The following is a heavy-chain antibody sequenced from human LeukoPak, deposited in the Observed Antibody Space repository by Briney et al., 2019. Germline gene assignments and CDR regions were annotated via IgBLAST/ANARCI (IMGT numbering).Heavy chain of an antibody. J-gene: IGHJ3*02. CDR1: GGSISSYY. Sequence: SGTLSLTCAVSGGSISSYYWSWIRQPAGKGLEWIGRIYTSGSTNYNPSLKSRVTMSVDTSKNQFSLKLSSVTAADTAVYHCARDFQGRAFDIWGQGTMVTVSS. V-gene: IGHV4-4*07. CDR3: ARDFQGRAFDI. CDR2: IYTSGST.